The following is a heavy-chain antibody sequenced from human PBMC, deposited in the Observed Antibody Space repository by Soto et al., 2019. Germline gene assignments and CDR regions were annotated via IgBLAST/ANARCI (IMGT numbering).Heavy chain of an antibody. Sequence: GGSLRLSCAASGFTFSSYGMHWVRQAPGKGLEWVAVISYDGSNKYYADSVKGRFTISRDNSKNTLYLQMSSLRAEDTAVYYCAKGDDLSPFDYWGQGTLVTVSS. V-gene: IGHV3-30*18. CDR3: AKGDDLSPFDY. D-gene: IGHD1-1*01. J-gene: IGHJ4*02. CDR2: ISYDGSNK. CDR1: GFTFSSYG.